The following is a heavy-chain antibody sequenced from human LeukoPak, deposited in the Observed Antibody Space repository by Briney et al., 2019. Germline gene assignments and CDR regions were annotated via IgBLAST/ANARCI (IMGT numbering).Heavy chain of an antibody. V-gene: IGHV1-69*13. CDR3: ARSDLPRPVQVGDAFDI. Sequence: SVKVSCKASGGTFSSYAISWVQQAPGQGLEWMGGIIPIFGTANYAQKFQGRVTITADESTSTAYMELSSLRSEDTAVYYCARSDLPRPVQVGDAFDIWGQGTMVTVSS. CDR2: IIPIFGTA. D-gene: IGHD3/OR15-3a*01. J-gene: IGHJ3*02. CDR1: GGTFSSYA.